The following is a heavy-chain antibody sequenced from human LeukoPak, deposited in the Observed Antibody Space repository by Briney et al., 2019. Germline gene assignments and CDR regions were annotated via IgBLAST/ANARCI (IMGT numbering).Heavy chain of an antibody. CDR3: SRDKLGLGELSLYDQ. CDR1: GYTLTGYH. V-gene: IGHV1-2*02. D-gene: IGHD3-16*02. J-gene: IGHJ5*02. Sequence: ASVKLSCKASGYTLTGYHMHWVRQAPGQGLEWMGWMNPNSGGTKYAQKVQGRVTMTRDTSISTDYMELSRLRSDDTAMYYCSRDKLGLGELSLYDQWGQGTLVTVFS. CDR2: MNPNSGGT.